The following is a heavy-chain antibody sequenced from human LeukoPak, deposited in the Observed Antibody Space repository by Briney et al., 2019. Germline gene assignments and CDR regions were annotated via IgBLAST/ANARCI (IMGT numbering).Heavy chain of an antibody. D-gene: IGHD6-19*01. J-gene: IGHJ6*02. CDR1: GFTFSSYA. V-gene: IGHV3-23*01. CDR3: AKDLRYSSGWYYYYYGMDV. Sequence: PGGSLRLSCAASGFTFSSYAMSWVRQAPGKGLEWVSAISGSGGSTYYADSVKGRFTISRDNSKNTLYLQMNSLRAEDTAVYYCAKDLRYSSGWYYYYYGMDVWGQGTTATVSS. CDR2: ISGSGGST.